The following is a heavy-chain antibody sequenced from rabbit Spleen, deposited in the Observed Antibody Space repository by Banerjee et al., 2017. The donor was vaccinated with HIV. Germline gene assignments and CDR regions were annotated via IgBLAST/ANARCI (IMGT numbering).Heavy chain of an antibody. CDR3: ARGFPSGSGYYLNL. CDR1: GFDLSSYG. CDR2: IYPGFGLK. D-gene: IGHD1-1*01. Sequence: QEQLVESGGGLVKPEGSLTLTCKASGFDLSSYGISWVRQAPGKGPEWIAYIYPGFGLKNYANSVKGRFTISSDNAQKTVFLQMTSLTASDTATYFCARGFPSGSGYYLNLWGQGTLVTVS. V-gene: IGHV1S47*01. J-gene: IGHJ4*01.